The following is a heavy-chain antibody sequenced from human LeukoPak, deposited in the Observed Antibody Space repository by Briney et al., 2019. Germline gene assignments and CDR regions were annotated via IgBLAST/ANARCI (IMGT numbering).Heavy chain of an antibody. CDR3: AMRGQSRYSSGPEGLDL. D-gene: IGHD5-18*01. J-gene: IGHJ3*01. CDR1: GYSFNTNW. V-gene: IGHV5-51*01. Sequence: GESLKISCQTSGYSFNTNWIGGVRQMPGKGLEWMGTIYPGDSDTRYNPPFQGHVTISADKSITTAFLQWSSLKASDTAVYYCAMRGQSRYSSGPEGLDLWGQGTMVTVSS. CDR2: IYPGDSDT.